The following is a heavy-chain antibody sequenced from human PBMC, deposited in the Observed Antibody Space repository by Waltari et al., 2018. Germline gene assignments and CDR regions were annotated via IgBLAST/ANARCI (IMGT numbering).Heavy chain of an antibody. CDR3: ARDSRRQRFLEWYPSPRMSYYGMDV. V-gene: IGHV4-34*01. CDR1: GGSFSGYY. Sequence: QVQLQQWGAGLLKPSETLSLTCAVYGGSFSGYYWSWIRQPPGTGLEWIGEINHSGSTNYNPSLKSRVTISVDTSKNQFSLKLSSVTAADTAVYYCARDSRRQRFLEWYPSPRMSYYGMDVWGQGTTVTVSS. D-gene: IGHD3-3*01. CDR2: INHSGST. J-gene: IGHJ6*02.